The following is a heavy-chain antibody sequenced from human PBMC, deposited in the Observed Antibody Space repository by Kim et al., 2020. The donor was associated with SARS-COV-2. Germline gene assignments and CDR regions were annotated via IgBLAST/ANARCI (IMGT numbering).Heavy chain of an antibody. V-gene: IGHV1-3*01. Sequence: ASVKVSCKASGYTFTSYAMHWVRQAPGQRLEWMGWINAGNGNTKYSQKFQGRVTITRDTSASTAYMELSSLRSEDTAVYYCARTSGSGWVLGFWGQGTLVTVSS. J-gene: IGHJ4*02. CDR1: GYTFTSYA. CDR2: INAGNGNT. CDR3: ARTSGSGWVLGF. D-gene: IGHD6-19*01.